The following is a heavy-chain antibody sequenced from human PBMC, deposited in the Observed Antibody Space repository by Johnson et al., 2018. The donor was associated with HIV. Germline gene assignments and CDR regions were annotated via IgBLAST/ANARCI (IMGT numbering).Heavy chain of an antibody. V-gene: IGHV3-64*01. CDR2: ISSNGGST. CDR3: ARWGRGSIVLVVYARSDAFDI. CDR1: GFTFSSYA. D-gene: IGHD2-8*02. Sequence: VQLVESGGGVVQPGGSLRLSCAASGFTFSSYAMHWVRQAPGKGLASVSAISSNGGSTYYANSVKGRFTISRDNSKNTLYLQMNSLRAEDTAVYYCARWGRGSIVLVVYARSDAFDIWGQGTMVTVSS. J-gene: IGHJ3*02.